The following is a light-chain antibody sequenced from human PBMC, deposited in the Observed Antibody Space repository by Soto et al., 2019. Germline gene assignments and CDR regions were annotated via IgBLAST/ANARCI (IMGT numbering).Light chain of an antibody. Sequence: IQMTQSPSSLSASVGDRVTITCRASQSINSYLNWYQQKPRKAPELLIYTASNLQSGVPSRFSGTGSGTDFSLTIRSLQPEDFATYYCQQSHSIPLTFGQGTKV. J-gene: IGKJ1*01. CDR3: QQSHSIPLT. CDR1: QSINSY. CDR2: TAS. V-gene: IGKV1-39*01.